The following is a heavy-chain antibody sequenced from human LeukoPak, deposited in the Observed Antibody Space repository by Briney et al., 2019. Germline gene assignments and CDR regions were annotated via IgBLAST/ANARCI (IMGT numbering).Heavy chain of an antibody. Sequence: SQTLSLTCAISGDSVSSSSVTWNWIRQSPSRGLEWLGRTYYRSTWYNDYAVSVRGRITINPDTSKNQFSLQLNSVTPEDTAVYYCARALSTPGYSSGWYFDYWGQGTLVTVSS. V-gene: IGHV6-1*01. CDR3: ARALSTPGYSSGWYFDY. D-gene: IGHD6-19*01. CDR2: TYYRSTWYN. CDR1: GDSVSSSSVT. J-gene: IGHJ4*02.